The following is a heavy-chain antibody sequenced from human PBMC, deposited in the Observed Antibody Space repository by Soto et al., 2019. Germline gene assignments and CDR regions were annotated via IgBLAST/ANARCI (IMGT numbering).Heavy chain of an antibody. CDR3: ARDRPSVDTAMAWGYYYYYGMDV. J-gene: IGHJ6*02. Sequence: PSETLSLTCAVSGGSISSSNWWSWVRQPPGKGLEWIGEIYHSGSTNYNPSLKSRVTISVDESKNQFSLKLSSVTAADTAVYYCARDRPSVDTAMAWGYYYYYGMDVWGQGTTVTVSS. CDR2: IYHSGST. CDR1: GGSISSSNW. D-gene: IGHD5-18*01. V-gene: IGHV4-4*02.